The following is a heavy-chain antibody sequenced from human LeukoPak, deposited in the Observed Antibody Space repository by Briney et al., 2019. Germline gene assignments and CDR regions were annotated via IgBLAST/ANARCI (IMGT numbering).Heavy chain of an antibody. J-gene: IGHJ3*02. CDR1: GGSISSGSYY. V-gene: IGHV4-39*07. CDR2: INHSGST. Sequence: PSQTLSLTCTVSGGSISSGSYYWSWIRQPPGKGLEWIGEINHSGSTNYNPSRKSRVTISVDTSKNQFSLKLSSVTAADTAVYSCARRNRGIAAAGKDAFDIWGQGTMVTVSS. D-gene: IGHD6-13*01. CDR3: ARRNRGIAAAGKDAFDI.